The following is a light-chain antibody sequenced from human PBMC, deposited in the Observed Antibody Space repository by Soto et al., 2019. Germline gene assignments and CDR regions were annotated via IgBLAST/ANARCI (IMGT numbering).Light chain of an antibody. CDR1: QSVPRSY. J-gene: IGKJ1*01. CDR3: QQYGSSGT. Sequence: EIVLTQSPGTLSLSPGERATLSCRASQSVPRSYLAWYQQKPGQAPRLLIYGTSSRATGIPDRFSGSGSGTDFTLTISRLGPEDFAVYYCQQYGSSGTFGQGTKVDIK. V-gene: IGKV3-20*01. CDR2: GTS.